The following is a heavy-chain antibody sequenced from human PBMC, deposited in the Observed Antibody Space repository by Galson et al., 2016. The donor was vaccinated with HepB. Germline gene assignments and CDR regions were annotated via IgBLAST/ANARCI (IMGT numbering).Heavy chain of an antibody. J-gene: IGHJ4*02. CDR2: ISGSGGTT. Sequence: SLRLSCAASGFIFSSYAMSWVRQAPGKGLEWVSVISGSGGTTYYADSVKGRFTIARDNSKSTLYLQMNSLRVEDTALYYCAKGQGLIDYWGQGTLVTVSS. CDR1: GFIFSSYA. CDR3: AKGQGLIDY. V-gene: IGHV3-23*01.